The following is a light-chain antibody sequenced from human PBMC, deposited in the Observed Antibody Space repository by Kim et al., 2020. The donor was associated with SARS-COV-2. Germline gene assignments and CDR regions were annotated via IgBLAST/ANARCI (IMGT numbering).Light chain of an antibody. Sequence: LSPGESATLSGRASQSVGSYLGWYQQKPGQPPRLLIYDASNRASGIPARFSGTGSGTDFTLTISRLEPEDFAVYYCQQRSDWPWTFGQGTKVDIK. CDR1: QSVGSY. CDR2: DAS. J-gene: IGKJ1*01. CDR3: QQRSDWPWT. V-gene: IGKV3-11*01.